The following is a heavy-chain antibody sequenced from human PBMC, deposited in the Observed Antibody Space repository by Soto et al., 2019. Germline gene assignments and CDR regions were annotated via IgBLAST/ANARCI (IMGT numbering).Heavy chain of an antibody. CDR2: MYPGDSDT. V-gene: IGHV5-51*01. CDR3: ARRVYSSSSGHYFDY. Sequence: GESLKISCKASGYSFTTYWIGWVRQMPGKGLELMGIMYPGDSDTRYSPSFQGQVTISADKSISTAYLLWSSLKASDTAIYYCARRVYSSSSGHYFDYWGQGTLVTVYS. D-gene: IGHD6-6*01. CDR1: GYSFTTYW. J-gene: IGHJ4*02.